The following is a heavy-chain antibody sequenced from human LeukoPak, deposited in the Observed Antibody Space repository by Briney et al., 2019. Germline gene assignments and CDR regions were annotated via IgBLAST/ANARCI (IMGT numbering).Heavy chain of an antibody. V-gene: IGHV3-74*01. J-gene: IGHJ3*02. CDR2: IKSDGSST. D-gene: IGHD4-17*01. CDR3: ARGDPTVTTTGSGGLDI. Sequence: GGSLRLSCAASGFTFSNYWMHWVRQAPGKGLVLVSRIKSDGSSTSYADFVKGRFTISRDNAKNTLYLQMNSLRAEDTAVYYCARGDPTVTTTGSGGLDIWGQGTMVIVSS. CDR1: GFTFSNYW.